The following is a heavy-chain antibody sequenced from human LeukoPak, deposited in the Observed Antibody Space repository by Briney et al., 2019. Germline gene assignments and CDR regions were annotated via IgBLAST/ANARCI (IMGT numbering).Heavy chain of an antibody. J-gene: IGHJ3*02. Sequence: SETLSLTCTVSGGSISSGSYYWSWIRQPAGKGLEWIGRIYTSGSTNYNPSLKSRVTISVDTSKNQFSLKLSSVTAADTAVYYCARYYYGSPFDIWGQGAMVTVSS. CDR3: ARYYYGSPFDI. D-gene: IGHD3-10*01. CDR2: IYTSGST. CDR1: GGSISSGSYY. V-gene: IGHV4-61*02.